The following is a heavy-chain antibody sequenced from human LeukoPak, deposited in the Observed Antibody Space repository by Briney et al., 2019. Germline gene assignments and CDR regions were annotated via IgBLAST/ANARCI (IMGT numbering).Heavy chain of an antibody. CDR1: GGSFSGYY. D-gene: IGHD3-10*01. Sequence: SETLSLTCAVYGGSFSGYYWSWIRQPPGKGLEWIGEINHSGSTNYNPSLKSRVAISVDTSKNQFSLKLSSVTAADTAVYYCARSGSGIDYWGQGTLVTVSS. J-gene: IGHJ4*02. CDR3: ARSGSGIDY. CDR2: INHSGST. V-gene: IGHV4-34*01.